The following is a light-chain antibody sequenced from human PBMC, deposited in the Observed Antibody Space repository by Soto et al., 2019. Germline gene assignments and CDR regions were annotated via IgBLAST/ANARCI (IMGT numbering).Light chain of an antibody. CDR3: QQYNSYSWT. CDR1: QTISSW. CDR2: KAS. Sequence: DIQMTQSPSTLSGSVGDRVTITCRASQTISSWLAWYQQKPGKAPKLLIYKASSLESGVPSRFGGSGSGTEFSLTIKSLEPDDFATYYCQQYNSYSWTFGQGTKVDIK. V-gene: IGKV1-5*03. J-gene: IGKJ1*01.